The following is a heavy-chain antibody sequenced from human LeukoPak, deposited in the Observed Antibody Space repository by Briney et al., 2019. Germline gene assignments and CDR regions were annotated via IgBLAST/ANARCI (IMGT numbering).Heavy chain of an antibody. CDR1: GITFSSYS. J-gene: IGHJ3*02. V-gene: IGHV3-48*04. D-gene: IGHD2-15*01. CDR3: AIGYCSGGSCRPFKEAFDI. Sequence: GGSLRLSCAASGITFSSYSMNWVRQAPGKGLEWVSYISSSSSSTIYYADSVKGRFTISRDNAKNSLYLQMNSLRAEDTAVYYCAIGYCSGGSCRPFKEAFDIWGQGTMVTVSS. CDR2: ISSSSSSTI.